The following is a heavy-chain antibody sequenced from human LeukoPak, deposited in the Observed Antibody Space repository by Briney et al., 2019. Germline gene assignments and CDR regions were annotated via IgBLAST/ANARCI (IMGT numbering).Heavy chain of an antibody. V-gene: IGHV3-13*05. J-gene: IGHJ6*04. CDR2: IGTAGDP. CDR3: AGLLNGHIVVVTAGWPTNTYYYYGMDV. D-gene: IGHD2-21*02. Sequence: GGSLRLSCAASGFTFSSYDMLWVRQATGKGLEWVSAIGTAGDPYHPASVKGRFTIYRENAKNSLWLQMNSLRAGDTAVYYCAGLLNGHIVVVTAGWPTNTYYYYGMDVWGKGTTVTVSS. CDR1: GFTFSSYD.